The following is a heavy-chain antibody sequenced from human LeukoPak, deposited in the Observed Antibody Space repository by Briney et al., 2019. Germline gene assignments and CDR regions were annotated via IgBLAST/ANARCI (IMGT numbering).Heavy chain of an antibody. CDR2: MRYDGSNK. J-gene: IGHJ1*01. V-gene: IGHV3-30*02. D-gene: IGHD2-2*01. CDR1: EFTFSNYG. CDR3: AKDLGYCRSTRSSGQPY. Sequence: GGSLRLSCAASEFTFSNYGMHWVRQAPGKGPEWVAFMRYDGSNKYYADSVKGRFTISRDNSKNTLYLQMNSLRAEDTAVYYCAKDLGYCRSTRSSGQPYWARGPLVPVPS.